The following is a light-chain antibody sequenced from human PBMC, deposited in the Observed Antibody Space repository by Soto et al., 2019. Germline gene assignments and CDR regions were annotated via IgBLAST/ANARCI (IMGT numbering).Light chain of an antibody. V-gene: IGKV3-20*01. J-gene: IGKJ1*01. Sequence: EIVLTQSPGTLSLSPGERATLSCRASQSVSLNYLAWYQQKPGQAPRLLIFGISVRATGIRDRFSGSGSGTDFTLTISGLEPEDFAVYYCQQYGSSPGTFGQGTKVEIK. CDR1: QSVSLNY. CDR2: GIS. CDR3: QQYGSSPGT.